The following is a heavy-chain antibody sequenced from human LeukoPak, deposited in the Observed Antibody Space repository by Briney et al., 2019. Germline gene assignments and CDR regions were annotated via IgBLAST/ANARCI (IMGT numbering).Heavy chain of an antibody. D-gene: IGHD1-26*01. V-gene: IGHV3-13*01. J-gene: IGHJ4*02. Sequence: GGSLRLSCAASGFTVSSYAMHWVRQPIGKGLEWVSALGIAGDTSYPGSVKGRFTISRENAKNSLYLQMNSLRAEDTAMYYCARQKQSHGNFDYWGQGTLVTVSS. CDR2: LGIAGDT. CDR3: ARQKQSHGNFDY. CDR1: GFTVSSYA.